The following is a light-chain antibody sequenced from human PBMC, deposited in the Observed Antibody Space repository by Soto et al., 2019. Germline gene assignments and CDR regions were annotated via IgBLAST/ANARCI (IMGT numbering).Light chain of an antibody. V-gene: IGKV3-15*01. CDR1: ESIDSH. CDR2: GAS. J-gene: IGKJ2*01. Sequence: IVMTQSPAILSVSPGERVTLSCRASESIDSHLAWYQQKPGQPPRLLIYGASARATGIPARFSGSRSGTRFTLSISSLQSEDFAIYSCQQYHDWPRTFGQGTKLEIK. CDR3: QQYHDWPRT.